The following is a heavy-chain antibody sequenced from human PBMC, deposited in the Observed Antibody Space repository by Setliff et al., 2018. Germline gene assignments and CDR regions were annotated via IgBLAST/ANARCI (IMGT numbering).Heavy chain of an antibody. Sequence: SVKVSCKASGGAFSNYGITWVRQAPGQGLEWMGGIIPVFGTTTYAQKFLGRVTITTDESSSTGYMELSSLRSEDTAVYFCARESVVVVTTTNYYYYIDVWGEGTTVTVSS. CDR3: ARESVVVVTTTNYYYYIDV. J-gene: IGHJ6*03. D-gene: IGHD2-21*02. CDR1: GGAFSNYG. V-gene: IGHV1-69*05. CDR2: IIPVFGTT.